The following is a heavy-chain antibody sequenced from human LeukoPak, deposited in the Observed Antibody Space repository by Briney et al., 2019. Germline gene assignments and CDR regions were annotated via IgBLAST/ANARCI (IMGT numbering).Heavy chain of an antibody. CDR3: ARADHVVGATKWQFDY. V-gene: IGHV1-2*02. D-gene: IGHD1-26*01. Sequence: ASVKVSCKASGYTFTGYYMHWVRQAPGQGLEWMGWINPNSGGTNYAQKFQGRVTMTRDTSISTAYMELSRLRSDDTAVYYCARADHVVGATKWQFDYWGQGTLVTASS. CDR2: INPNSGGT. CDR1: GYTFTGYY. J-gene: IGHJ4*02.